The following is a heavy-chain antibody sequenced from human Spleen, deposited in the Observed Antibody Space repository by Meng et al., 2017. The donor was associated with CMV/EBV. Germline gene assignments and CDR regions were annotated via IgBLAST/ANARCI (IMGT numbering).Heavy chain of an antibody. CDR2: ISGSGGST. D-gene: IGHD2-2*02. J-gene: IGHJ4*02. CDR1: GFTFSSYA. Sequence: GGSLRLTCSASGFTFSSYAMSWVRQAPGKGLEWVSAISGSGGSTYYADSVKGRFTISRDNSKNTLYLQMNSLRGEDTAVYYCAKGDTVVVPAAIIDYWGQGTLVTVSS. CDR3: AKGDTVVVPAAIIDY. V-gene: IGHV3-23*01.